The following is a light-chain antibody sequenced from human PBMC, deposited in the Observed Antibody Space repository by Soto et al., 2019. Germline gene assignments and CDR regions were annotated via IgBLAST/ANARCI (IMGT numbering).Light chain of an antibody. J-gene: IGKJ4*01. V-gene: IGKV1-9*01. CDR1: QGISSY. Sequence: DIQLTQSPSFLSASVGDRVTITCRASQGISSYLAWYQQKPGKAPNLLIYAASSLQSGVPSRFSGSGSGTEFTLTISGLQPEDCASYYCPQLNSYPLTCGGGTKVEIK. CDR3: PQLNSYPLT. CDR2: AAS.